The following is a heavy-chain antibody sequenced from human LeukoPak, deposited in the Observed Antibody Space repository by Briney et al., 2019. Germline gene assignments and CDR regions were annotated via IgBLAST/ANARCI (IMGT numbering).Heavy chain of an antibody. Sequence: GGSLRLSCEVSGFIFSNYEMNWVRQAPGKGLEWISYISSSGSTIYYADSVKGRFTISRDNPKNSLYLQMNSLRAEDTAVYYCARDGVAGDIYYYYDMDVWGQGTTVTVSS. CDR1: GFIFSNYE. J-gene: IGHJ6*02. CDR3: ARDGVAGDIYYYYDMDV. CDR2: ISSSGSTI. V-gene: IGHV3-48*03. D-gene: IGHD6-19*01.